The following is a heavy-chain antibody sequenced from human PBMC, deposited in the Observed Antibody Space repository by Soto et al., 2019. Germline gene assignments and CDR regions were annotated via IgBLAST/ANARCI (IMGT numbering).Heavy chain of an antibody. Sequence: QPGGSLRLSCAASGFTFSSYSMNWVRQAPGKGLEWVSYISSSSSTIYYADYVKGRITISRDNAKNSQYLQMNSLRDEDPAVYYCARDLVSGWTSYYYYYGMDVWGQGTTVTVSS. J-gene: IGHJ6*02. CDR2: ISSSSSTI. D-gene: IGHD6-19*01. CDR1: GFTFSSYS. CDR3: ARDLVSGWTSYYYYYGMDV. V-gene: IGHV3-48*02.